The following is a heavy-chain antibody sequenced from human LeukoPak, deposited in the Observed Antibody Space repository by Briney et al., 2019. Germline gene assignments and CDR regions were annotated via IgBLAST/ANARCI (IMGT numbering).Heavy chain of an antibody. CDR1: GYTFINYG. J-gene: IGHJ6*02. CDR3: ARDSGSSNYYGMDV. D-gene: IGHD1-26*01. CDR2: ISAYNGNT. Sequence: ASVKVSCKASGYTFINYGISWVRQAPGQGLEWMGWISAYNGNTNYAQKLQGRVTMTTDTSTSTAYMELRSLRSDDTAVYYCARDSGSSNYYGMDVWGQGTTVTVSS. V-gene: IGHV1-18*01.